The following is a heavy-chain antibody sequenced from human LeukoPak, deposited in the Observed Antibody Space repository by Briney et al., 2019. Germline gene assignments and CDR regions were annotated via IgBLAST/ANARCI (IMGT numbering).Heavy chain of an antibody. D-gene: IGHD1-26*01. V-gene: IGHV4-34*01. Sequence: SETLSLTCAVYGGSFSGYYWSLIRQPSGKGLEWIGEINHSGSTNYNPSLKSRVTISVDTSKNQFSLKLSSVTAADTAVYYCARGGGELLSAFDIWGQGTMVTVSS. CDR1: GGSFSGYY. CDR3: ARGGGELLSAFDI. CDR2: INHSGST. J-gene: IGHJ3*02.